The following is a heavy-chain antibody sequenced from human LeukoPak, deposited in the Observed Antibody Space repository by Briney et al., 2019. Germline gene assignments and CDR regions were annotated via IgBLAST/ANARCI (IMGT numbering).Heavy chain of an antibody. Sequence: SETLSLTCAVSGGSISSNSYYWGWIRQPPGKGLEWIGSIYYSGSTYYNPSLKSRVTISVDTSKNQFSLKLSSVTAADTAVYYCARVLRRYYYYYMDVWGKGTTVTVSS. V-gene: IGHV4-39*01. CDR3: ARVLRRYYYYYMDV. J-gene: IGHJ6*03. CDR1: GGSISSNSYY. CDR2: IYYSGST.